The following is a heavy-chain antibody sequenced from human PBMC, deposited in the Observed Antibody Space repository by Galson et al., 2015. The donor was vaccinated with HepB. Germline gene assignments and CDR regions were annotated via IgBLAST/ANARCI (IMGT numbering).Heavy chain of an antibody. J-gene: IGHJ4*02. CDR2: ISYDGSNK. Sequence: SLRLSCAASGFTFSSYAMHWVRQAPDKGLEWVAVISYDGSNKYYADSVKGRFTISRDNSKNTLYLQMNSLRAEDTAVYYCARDEGILTIDYWGQGTLVTVSS. D-gene: IGHD4/OR15-4a*01. CDR3: ARDEGILTIDY. V-gene: IGHV3-30*04. CDR1: GFTFSSYA.